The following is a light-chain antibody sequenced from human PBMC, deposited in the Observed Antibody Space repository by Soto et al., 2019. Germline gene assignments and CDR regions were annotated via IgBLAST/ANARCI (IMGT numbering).Light chain of an antibody. CDR3: QQYFRSPTWT. CDR2: WAS. Sequence: DIMMSQTPDSLAVSVGERATINCKSSQSVLYSSNNKNYLAWYQQKPGQPPKLLIYWASTRESGVPDRFSGSGSGTDFTLTISSLQAEDVAVYYCQQYFRSPTWTFGQGTKVEIK. J-gene: IGKJ1*01. CDR1: QSVLYSSNNKNY. V-gene: IGKV4-1*01.